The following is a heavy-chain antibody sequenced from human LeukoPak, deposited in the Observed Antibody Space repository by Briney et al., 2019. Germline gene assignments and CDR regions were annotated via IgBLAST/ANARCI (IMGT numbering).Heavy chain of an antibody. J-gene: IGHJ4*02. CDR2: IKSKTDGGTT. CDR3: TTEGYDILTGYYPDY. Sequence: GGSLRLSCAASGFTFSNAWMSWVRQAPGKGLEWVGRIKSKTDGGTTDYAAPVKGRFTISRDDSKNTLYLQMNSLKTEDTAVYYCTTEGYDILTGYYPDYWGQGTLVTVSS. V-gene: IGHV3-15*01. D-gene: IGHD3-9*01. CDR1: GFTFSNAW.